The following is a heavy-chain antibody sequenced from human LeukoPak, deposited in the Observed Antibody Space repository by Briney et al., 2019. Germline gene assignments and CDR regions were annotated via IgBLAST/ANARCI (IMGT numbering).Heavy chain of an antibody. V-gene: IGHV1-24*01. CDR2: LDPEDGET. CDR1: GYTLTELS. D-gene: IGHD3-10*01. CDR3: ATQFYGSGSLDAFDI. J-gene: IGHJ3*02. Sequence: GASVKVSCKVSGYTLTELSMHWVRQAPGKGLEWMGGLDPEDGETIYAQKFQGRVTMTEDTSTDTAYMELSSLRSEDTAVYYCATQFYGSGSLDAFDIWGQGTMVTVSS.